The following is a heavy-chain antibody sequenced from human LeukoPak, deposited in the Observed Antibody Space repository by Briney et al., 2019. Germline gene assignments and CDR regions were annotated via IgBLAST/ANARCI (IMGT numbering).Heavy chain of an antibody. D-gene: IGHD6-13*01. Sequence: SETLSLTCTVSGGSFSRSSNYWGWIRQPPGKGLEWIGNIYYSGGTYYNPSLKSRVTISVDTSKNQFSLNLSSVTAADTAVYYCARGKRGYSSSWYDYWGQGTLVTVSS. CDR2: IYYSGGT. CDR1: GGSFSRSSNY. CDR3: ARGKRGYSSSWYDY. J-gene: IGHJ4*02. V-gene: IGHV4-39*01.